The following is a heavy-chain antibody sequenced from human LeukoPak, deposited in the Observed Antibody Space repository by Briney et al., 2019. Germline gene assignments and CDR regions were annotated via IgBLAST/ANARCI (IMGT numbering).Heavy chain of an antibody. CDR1: GGSISSGGYS. J-gene: IGHJ4*02. V-gene: IGHV4-30-2*01. CDR3: ARDRSGYSYGLLDY. Sequence: PSQTLSLTCAVPGGSISSGGYSWSWIRQPPGKGLEWIGYIYHSGSTYYNPSLKSRVTISVDRSKNQFSLKLSSVTAADTAVYYCARDRSGYSYGLLDYWGQRTLVTVSS. CDR2: IYHSGST. D-gene: IGHD5-18*01.